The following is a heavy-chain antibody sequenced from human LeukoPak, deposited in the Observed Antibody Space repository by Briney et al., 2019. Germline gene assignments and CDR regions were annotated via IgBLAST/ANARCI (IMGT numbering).Heavy chain of an antibody. Sequence: GGSLRLSCAASGFTFSSYWMSWVRQAPGKGLEWVANIKQDGSEEYYADSVKGRFTISRDNSKNTLYLQMNSLRAEDTAVYYCARDCFFGCSSSSPYYYYGMDVWGQGTTVTVSS. CDR3: ARDCFFGCSSSSPYYYYGMDV. J-gene: IGHJ6*02. CDR2: IKQDGSEE. D-gene: IGHD6-13*01. V-gene: IGHV3-7*01. CDR1: GFTFSSYW.